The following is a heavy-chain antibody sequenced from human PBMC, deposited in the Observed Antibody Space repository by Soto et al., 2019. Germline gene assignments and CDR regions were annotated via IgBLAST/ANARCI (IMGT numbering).Heavy chain of an antibody. J-gene: IGHJ6*02. CDR2: IIPIFGTA. Sequence: ASVKVSCKASGGTFSSYAISWVRQAPGQGLEWMGGIIPIFGTANYAQKFQGRVTITADESTSTAYMELSSLRSEDTAVYYCARDARRRDGYNEGGMDVWGQGTTVTVSS. D-gene: IGHD5-12*01. CDR3: ARDARRRDGYNEGGMDV. CDR1: GGTFSSYA. V-gene: IGHV1-69*13.